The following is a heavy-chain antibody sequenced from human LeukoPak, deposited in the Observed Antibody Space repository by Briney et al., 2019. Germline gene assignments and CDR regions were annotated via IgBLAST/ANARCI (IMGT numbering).Heavy chain of an antibody. J-gene: IGHJ4*02. CDR3: ATARMVRGVIPLDY. V-gene: IGHV1-24*01. CDR1: GYTLTEIS. CDR2: FDPEDGET. D-gene: IGHD3-10*01. Sequence: ASVKVSCKVSGYTLTEISMHWVRQAPGKGLEWMGGFDPEDGETIYAQKFQGRVTMTEDTSTDAAYMELSRLRSEDTAVYYCATARMVRGVIPLDYWGQGTLVTVSS.